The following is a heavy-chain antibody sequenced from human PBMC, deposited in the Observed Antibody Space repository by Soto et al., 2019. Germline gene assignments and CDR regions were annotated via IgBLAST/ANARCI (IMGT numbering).Heavy chain of an antibody. D-gene: IGHD2-8*02. Sequence: GGSLRLSCAASGFTFSRQAMHWVRQAPGRGLEWVAVIWYHGVDKYYADSVKGRFTISRDNSKNTVYLQMNSLRGEDTAVYYCATGFLGLCTGGNGPLDSWGQGSLVTSPQ. J-gene: IGHJ4*02. CDR3: ATGFLGLCTGGNGPLDS. CDR2: IWYHGVDK. V-gene: IGHV3-33*01. CDR1: GFTFSRQA.